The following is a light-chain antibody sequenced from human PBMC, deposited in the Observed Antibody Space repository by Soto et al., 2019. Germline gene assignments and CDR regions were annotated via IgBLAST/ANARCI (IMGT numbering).Light chain of an antibody. V-gene: IGKV3-15*01. CDR3: QQYNNWPPLT. Sequence: EIVMTQSPATLSVSPGERATLSCRASQSVRSNLAWYQQKPGQPPRLLIYGASLKATGIPARFSGSGSGTEFTLTISSLQSEDFAVYYCQQYNNWPPLTFGGGTKVGIK. CDR1: QSVRSN. J-gene: IGKJ4*01. CDR2: GAS.